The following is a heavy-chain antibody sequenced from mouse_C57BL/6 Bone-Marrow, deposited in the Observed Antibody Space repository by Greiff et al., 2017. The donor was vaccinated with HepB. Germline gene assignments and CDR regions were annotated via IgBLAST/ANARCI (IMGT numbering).Heavy chain of an antibody. CDR2: ISSGGDYI. Sequence: EVQVVESGEGLVKPGGSLKLSCAASGFTFSSYAMSWVRQTPEKRLEWVAYISSGGDYIYYADTVKGRFTISRDNARNTLYLQMSSLKSEDTAMYYCTREDDYDGYYFDYWGQGTTLTVSS. CDR1: GFTFSSYA. J-gene: IGHJ2*01. CDR3: TREDDYDGYYFDY. V-gene: IGHV5-9-1*02. D-gene: IGHD2-4*01.